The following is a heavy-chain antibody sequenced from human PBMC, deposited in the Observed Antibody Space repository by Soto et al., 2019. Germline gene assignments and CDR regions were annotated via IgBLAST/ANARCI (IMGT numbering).Heavy chain of an antibody. V-gene: IGHV1-18*04. CDR3: ASETASDPWFDS. D-gene: IGHD2-21*02. Sequence: ASVKVSCKDSGYPFTSYAISWVRQAPGQGLEWMGGISADYGKTNYAQKLQGRVTMTTDASTSTAYMELRSLTSDDTAMYYCASETASDPWFDSWGQGTLVTVSS. CDR2: ISADYGKT. CDR1: GYPFTSYA. J-gene: IGHJ5*01.